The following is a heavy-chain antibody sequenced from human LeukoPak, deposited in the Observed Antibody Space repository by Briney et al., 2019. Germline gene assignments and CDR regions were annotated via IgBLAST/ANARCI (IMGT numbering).Heavy chain of an antibody. CDR2: ISWSGGST. D-gene: IGHD6-13*01. CDR3: ARKIAAAGRAWWDAFDI. CDR1: GFTFDDYG. J-gene: IGHJ3*02. Sequence: SGGSLRLSCAASGFTFDDYGMSWVRQAPGKGLEWVSGISWSGGSTAYADSVKGRFTISRDNAKTSLYLQMNSLRAEDTALYYCARKIAAAGRAWWDAFDIWGKGTMVTVSS. V-gene: IGHV3-20*04.